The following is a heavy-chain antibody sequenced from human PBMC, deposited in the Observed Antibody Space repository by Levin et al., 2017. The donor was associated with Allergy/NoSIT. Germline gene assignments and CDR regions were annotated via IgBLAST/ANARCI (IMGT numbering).Heavy chain of an antibody. CDR2: IHTDTSVT. CDR1: GFTFSSYY. V-gene: IGHV3-74*01. D-gene: IGHD2-15*01. Sequence: GESLKISCAASGFTFSSYYMHWVRQAPGKGLAWVSNIHTDTSVTNYADSVKGRFTISRDNAKNTLYLQMNSLRAEDTAVYYCARGGCSATSCLDYRGQGTLVTVSS. CDR3: ARGGCSATSCLDY. J-gene: IGHJ4*02.